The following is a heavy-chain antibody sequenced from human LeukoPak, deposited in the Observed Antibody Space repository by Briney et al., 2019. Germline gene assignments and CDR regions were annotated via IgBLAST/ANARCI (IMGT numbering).Heavy chain of an antibody. Sequence: TSETLSLTCAVSGYSISSGYYWGWIRQPPGKGLEWIGSIYHSGSTYYNPSLKSRVTISVDTSKNQFSLKLSSVTAADTAVYYCARTTWIQLYYFDYWGQETLLTVSS. J-gene: IGHJ4*02. CDR1: GYSISSGYY. CDR3: ARTTWIQLYYFDY. CDR2: IYHSGST. D-gene: IGHD5-18*01. V-gene: IGHV4-38-2*01.